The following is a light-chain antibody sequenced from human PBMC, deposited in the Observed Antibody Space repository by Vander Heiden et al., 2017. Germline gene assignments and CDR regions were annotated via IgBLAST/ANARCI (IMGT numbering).Light chain of an antibody. Sequence: QSVLTQPPSVSGAPGQRVTIPCTGSSPTIGAGYDVHWYQQLPGTAPKRLIYGNSNRPSGVPDRFSGSKSGTSASLAITGLQAEDEADYYCQSYDSSLSGWVFGGGTKLTVL. CDR1: SPTIGAGYD. J-gene: IGLJ3*02. V-gene: IGLV1-40*01. CDR2: GNS. CDR3: QSYDSSLSGWV.